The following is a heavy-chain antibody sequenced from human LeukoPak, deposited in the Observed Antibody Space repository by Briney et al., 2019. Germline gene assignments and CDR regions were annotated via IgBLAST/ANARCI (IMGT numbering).Heavy chain of an antibody. CDR2: MNPNSGNT. J-gene: IGHJ5*02. CDR3: ARGRPYSSSWYWFDP. D-gene: IGHD6-13*01. CDR1: GYTFTSYD. V-gene: IGHV1-8*01. Sequence: ASVEVSCKASGYTFTSYDINWVRQATGQGLEWTGWMNPNSGNTGYAQKFQGRVTMTRNTPISTAYMELSSLRSEDTAVYYCARGRPYSSSWYWFDPWGQGTLVTVSS.